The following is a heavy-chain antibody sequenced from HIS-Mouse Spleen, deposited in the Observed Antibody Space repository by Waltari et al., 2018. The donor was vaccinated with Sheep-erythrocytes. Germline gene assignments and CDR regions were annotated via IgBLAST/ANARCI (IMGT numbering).Heavy chain of an antibody. D-gene: IGHD4-4*01. CDR2: ISYDGSNQ. CDR1: GFTFSSYG. V-gene: IGHV3-30*18. J-gene: IGHJ4*02. Sequence: QVQLVESGGGVVQPGRSLRLSCAASGFTFSSYGMHWVRQAPGRGMEWVAVISYDGSNQYKADSVKGLFTISRDNSKNTLYLQINSLRAEDTAVYYCAKREGYSNYYFDYWGQGTLVTVSS. CDR3: AKREGYSNYYFDY.